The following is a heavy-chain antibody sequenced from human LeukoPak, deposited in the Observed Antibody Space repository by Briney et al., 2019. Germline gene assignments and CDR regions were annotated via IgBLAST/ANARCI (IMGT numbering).Heavy chain of an antibody. J-gene: IGHJ4*02. CDR1: GYTFTSNY. V-gene: IGHV1-46*01. Sequence: ASVKVSCKASGYTFTSNYIHWVRQAPGQGLEWMGMIYPRDGSTSYAQKFQGRVTVTRDTSTSTVHMELSGLRSEDTAVYYCARDQESFDYWGQGTLVTVSS. CDR2: IYPRDGST. CDR3: ARDQESFDY.